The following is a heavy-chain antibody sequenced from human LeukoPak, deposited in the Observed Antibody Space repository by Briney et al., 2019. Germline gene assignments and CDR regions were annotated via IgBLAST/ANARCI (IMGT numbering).Heavy chain of an antibody. CDR3: ARDRWSPIRKGSTT. V-gene: IGHV4-31*03. CDR1: GGSISSGGYY. CDR2: IYYSGST. J-gene: IGHJ5*02. Sequence: PSETLSLTCTVSGGSISSGGYYWSWIRQHPGKGLEWIGYIYYSGSTYYNPSLKSRVTISVDTSKNQFSLKLSSVTAADTAVYYCARDRWSPIRKGSTTWGQGTLVTVSS. D-gene: IGHD1-26*01.